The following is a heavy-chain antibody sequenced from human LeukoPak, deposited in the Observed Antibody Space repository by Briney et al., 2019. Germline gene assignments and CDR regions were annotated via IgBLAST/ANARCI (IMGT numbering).Heavy chain of an antibody. V-gene: IGHV3-66*02. CDR3: ARVDTAMVTREYYFDY. CDR1: GFTVSSNY. Sequence: GGSLRLSCAASGFTVSSNYMSWVRQAPGKGLEGVSVIYSGGSTYYADSVKGRFTISRDNSKNTLYLQMNSLRAEDTAVYYCARVDTAMVTREYYFDYWGQGTLVTVSS. J-gene: IGHJ4*02. CDR2: IYSGGST. D-gene: IGHD5-18*01.